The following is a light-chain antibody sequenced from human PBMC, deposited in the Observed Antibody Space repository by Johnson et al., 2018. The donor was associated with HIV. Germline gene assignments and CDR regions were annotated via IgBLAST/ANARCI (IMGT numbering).Light chain of an antibody. J-gene: IGLJ1*01. Sequence: QSVLTQPPSVSAAPGQKVTISCSGSSSNIGNNYVSWYQQLPGTAPKLLIYENNKRPSGIPDRFSDSKSGTSATLGITGLQTGDEADYYCGTWDSRLSAYVFGSGTKVTVL. CDR3: GTWDSRLSAYV. CDR1: SSNIGNNY. CDR2: ENN. V-gene: IGLV1-51*02.